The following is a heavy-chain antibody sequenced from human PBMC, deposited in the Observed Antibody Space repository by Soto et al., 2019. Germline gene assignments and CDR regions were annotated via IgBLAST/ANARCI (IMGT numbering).Heavy chain of an antibody. CDR2: IWLDGRNE. J-gene: IGHJ4*02. V-gene: IGHV3-33*01. Sequence: QVQLVESGGGVVQPGRSLRLSRAASGFTFSSYGMHWVRQAPGKGLEWVAVIWLDGRNEYYADSVKGRFTISRDNSKNTLYLQMNSLRAEDTAVYFCARDNFYASAGRGFDYWGQGTLVTVSS. CDR3: ARDNFYASAGRGFDY. D-gene: IGHD3-10*01. CDR1: GFTFSSYG.